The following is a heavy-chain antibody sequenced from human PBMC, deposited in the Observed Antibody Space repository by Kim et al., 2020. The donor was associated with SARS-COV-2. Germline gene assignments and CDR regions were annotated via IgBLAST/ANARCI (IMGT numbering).Heavy chain of an antibody. J-gene: IGHJ6*02. CDR3: ARPHSSSYQYAMDV. D-gene: IGHD6-19*01. Sequence: YDNSVKGQFTISRDNSRSTLYLQMNSLRAEDTAVYYCARPHSSSYQYAMDVWGQGTTVTVSS. V-gene: IGHV3-53*01.